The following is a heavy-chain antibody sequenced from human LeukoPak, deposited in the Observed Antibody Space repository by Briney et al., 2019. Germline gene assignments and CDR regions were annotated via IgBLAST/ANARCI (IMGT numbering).Heavy chain of an antibody. CDR3: ARAAENYGGRFDS. J-gene: IGHJ4*02. CDR1: GFPFSSYA. V-gene: IGHV3-23*01. D-gene: IGHD3-16*01. CDR2: ISGSGGGT. Sequence: GGSLSLSCPASGFPFSSYAMSWVRQAPGKGLEWVSAISGSGGGTYYADSVKGRFTISRDNSKNTLYLQMNSLRAEDTAVYYCARAAENYGGRFDSWGQGTLVTVSS.